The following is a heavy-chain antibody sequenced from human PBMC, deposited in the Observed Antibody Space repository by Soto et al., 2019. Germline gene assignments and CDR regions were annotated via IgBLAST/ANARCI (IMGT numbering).Heavy chain of an antibody. CDR3: AGDDSSTSPPTFDY. J-gene: IGHJ4*02. V-gene: IGHV3-11*01. CDR1: GFTFSDYY. D-gene: IGHD2-2*01. Sequence: QVQLVESGGGLVKPGGSLRLSCAASGFTFSDYYMSWIRQAPGKGLEWVSYISSSGSTIYSADSVKGRFTISRDNAKNSLYLQMNSVRAEDTAVYYCAGDDSSTSPPTFDYWGQGTLVTVSS. CDR2: ISSSGSTI.